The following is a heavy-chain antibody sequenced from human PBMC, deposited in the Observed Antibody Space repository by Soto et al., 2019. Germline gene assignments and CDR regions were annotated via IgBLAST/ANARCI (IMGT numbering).Heavy chain of an antibody. CDR1: GYRFTNYW. CDR3: ARLGPQLERPDAFDI. D-gene: IGHD1-1*01. V-gene: IGHV5-51*01. Sequence: ESLKISCKGSGYRFTNYWIGWVRQMPVKGLEWMGIIFPGDSDTRYRPSFQGQVTLAADKSLSIAYLQWSSLKASDTAIYYCARLGPQLERPDAFDIWGQGTVVTVSS. J-gene: IGHJ3*02. CDR2: IFPGDSDT.